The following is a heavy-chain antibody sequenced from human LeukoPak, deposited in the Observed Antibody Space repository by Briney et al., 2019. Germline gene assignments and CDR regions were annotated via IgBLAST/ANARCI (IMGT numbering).Heavy chain of an antibody. J-gene: IGHJ4*02. Sequence: GGSLRLSCAASGFTFSSYWMHWVRQVPGKGLVWISRISFDGKTTDYADSVKGRFTISRDNAKDTLFLQMNSLRGEDTAVYFCASHLYDNDVYYSTHWGQGTLVTVSS. V-gene: IGHV3-74*01. CDR2: ISFDGKTT. CDR3: ASHLYDNDVYYSTH. D-gene: IGHD3-22*01. CDR1: GFTFSSYW.